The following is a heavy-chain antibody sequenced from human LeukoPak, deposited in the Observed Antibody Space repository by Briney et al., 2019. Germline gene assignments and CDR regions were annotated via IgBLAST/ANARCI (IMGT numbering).Heavy chain of an antibody. J-gene: IGHJ3*02. D-gene: IGHD2-8*02. CDR2: IYPGDSNT. CDR1: GYSFTRYW. Sequence: GESLKISCKGSGYSFTRYWIGWVRQMPGKGLEWMGIIYPGDSNTQYTPSFQDQVTISADKSITTAYLQWSRLKASDTAMYYCATCSYTGGHYAFDIWGQGTMVTVSS. V-gene: IGHV5-51*01. CDR3: ATCSYTGGHYAFDI.